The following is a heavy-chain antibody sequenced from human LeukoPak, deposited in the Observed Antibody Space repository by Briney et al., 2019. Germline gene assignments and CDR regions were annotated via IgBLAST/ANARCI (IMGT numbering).Heavy chain of an antibody. J-gene: IGHJ4*02. CDR3: ARVRASLDY. CDR1: GFTFSSYA. V-gene: IGHV3-48*03. CDR2: IRTSGRTR. Sequence: GGSLRLSCAASGFTFSSYAMNWVRQAPGKGLEWVSYIRTSGRTRNYADSVQGRFTISRDNAENSLDLQMDSLRAEDTAVYYCARVRASLDYWGQGTLVTVSS. D-gene: IGHD3-10*01.